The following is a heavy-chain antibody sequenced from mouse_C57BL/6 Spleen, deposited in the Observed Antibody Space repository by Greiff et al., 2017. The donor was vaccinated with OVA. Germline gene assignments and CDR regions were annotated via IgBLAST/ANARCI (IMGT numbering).Heavy chain of an antibody. V-gene: IGHV1-50*01. CDR1: GYTFTSYW. Sequence: QVQLQQPGAELVKPGASVKLSCKASGYTFTSYWMQWVKQRPGQGLEWIGEIDPSDSYTNYNQKFKGKATLTVDTSSSTAYMQLSSLTSEDSAVYCCARREGNYLLDYWGQGTTLTVSS. CDR3: ARREGNYLLDY. J-gene: IGHJ2*01. CDR2: IDPSDSYT. D-gene: IGHD2-1*01.